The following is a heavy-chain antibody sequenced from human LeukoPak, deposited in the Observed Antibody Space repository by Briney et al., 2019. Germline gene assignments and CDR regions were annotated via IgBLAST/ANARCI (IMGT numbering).Heavy chain of an antibody. V-gene: IGHV3-21*01. Sequence: PGGSLRLSCAASGFTFSSYSMNWVRQAPGKGLEWVSSISSSSSCIYYADSVKGRFTISRDNAKNSLYLQMNSLRAEDTAVYYCARWGYCSSTSCSTNWFDPWGQGTLVTVSS. CDR2: ISSSSSCI. D-gene: IGHD2-2*02. CDR1: GFTFSSYS. J-gene: IGHJ5*02. CDR3: ARWGYCSSTSCSTNWFDP.